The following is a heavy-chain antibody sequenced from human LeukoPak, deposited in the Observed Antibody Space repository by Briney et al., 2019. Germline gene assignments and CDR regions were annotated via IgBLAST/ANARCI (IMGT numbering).Heavy chain of an antibody. D-gene: IGHD3-16*01. V-gene: IGHV3-48*03. J-gene: IGHJ4*02. Sequence: GGSLRLSCAASGFTFSSYEMNWVRQAPGKGLEWVVYITSSGRIIYYADSVKGRFTISRDDAKNSLYLQMYSLRPEDTAVYYWARERGTQSDYWGQGTLVTVSS. CDR2: ITSSGRII. CDR1: GFTFSSYE. CDR3: ARERGTQSDY.